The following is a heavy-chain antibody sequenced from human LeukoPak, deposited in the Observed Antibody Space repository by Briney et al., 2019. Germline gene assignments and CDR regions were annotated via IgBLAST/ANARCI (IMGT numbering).Heavy chain of an antibody. D-gene: IGHD6-13*01. CDR1: GGSISSSSSY. Sequence: SETLSLTCSVSGGSISSSSSYWGWIRQPPGKGLEWIGSIYYSGSSFDNPALKSRVTISVDTSKNQFSLNLRSVTPEDTAVYYCARNLIPEQLVLNFWGQGTLVTVSS. CDR3: ARNLIPEQLVLNF. CDR2: IYYSGSS. J-gene: IGHJ4*02. V-gene: IGHV4-39*07.